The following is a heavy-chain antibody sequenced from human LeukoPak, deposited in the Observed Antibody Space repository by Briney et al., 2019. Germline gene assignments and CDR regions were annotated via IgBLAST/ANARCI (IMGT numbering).Heavy chain of an antibody. CDR3: AKDWAPMVRGPGGDY. D-gene: IGHD3-10*01. Sequence: SLRLSCAASGSTFDDYAMHWVRQAPGKGLEWVSGISWNSGSIGYADSVKGRFTISRDNAKNSLYLQMNSLRAEDTALYYCAKDWAPMVRGPGGDYWGQGTLVTVSS. V-gene: IGHV3-9*01. CDR1: GSTFDDYA. J-gene: IGHJ4*02. CDR2: ISWNSGSI.